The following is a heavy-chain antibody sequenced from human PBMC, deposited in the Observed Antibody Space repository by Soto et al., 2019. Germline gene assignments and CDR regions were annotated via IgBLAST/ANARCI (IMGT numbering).Heavy chain of an antibody. CDR2: MNPNSGNT. J-gene: IGHJ6*02. V-gene: IGHV1-8*01. CDR3: ARGLDTAMVTSYYYGMDV. CDR1: GYTFTSYD. D-gene: IGHD5-18*01. Sequence: QVQLVQSGAEVKKPGASVKVSCKASGYTFTSYDINWVRQATGQGLEWMGWMNPNSGNTGYAQKFQGRVTMTRNTSISTDYMELSSLRSEHTAVYYCARGLDTAMVTSYYYGMDVWGQGTTVTVSS.